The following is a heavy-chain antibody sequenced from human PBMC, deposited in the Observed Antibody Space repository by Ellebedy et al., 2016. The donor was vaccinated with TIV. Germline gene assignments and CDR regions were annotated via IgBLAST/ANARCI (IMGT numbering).Heavy chain of an antibody. V-gene: IGHV1-2*02. CDR1: GYSFTGNF. CDR3: AREKDYDILTGGEAGFDY. CDR2: INPNSGGT. J-gene: IGHJ4*02. D-gene: IGHD3-9*01. Sequence: ASVKVSCKASGYSFTGNFMHWVRQAPGQGLEWMGWINPNSGGTIYAQKFQGRVTMTRDTSISTAYMELSRLRSDDTAMYYCAREKDYDILTGGEAGFDYWGQGTLVSVSS.